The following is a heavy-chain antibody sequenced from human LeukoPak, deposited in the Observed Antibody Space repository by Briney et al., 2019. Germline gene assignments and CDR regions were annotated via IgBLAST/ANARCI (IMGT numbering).Heavy chain of an antibody. CDR1: GFTFSSYA. CDR3: AKIAYDFWSGYPAIASW. J-gene: IGHJ4*02. CDR2: ISGSGGST. D-gene: IGHD3-3*01. V-gene: IGHV3-23*01. Sequence: GGSLRLSCAASGFTFSSYAMSWVRQAPGKGLEWVSAISGSGGSTYYADSVKGRFTISRDNSKNTLYLQMNSLRAEDTAVYYCAKIAYDFWSGYPAIASWWGQETLVTVSS.